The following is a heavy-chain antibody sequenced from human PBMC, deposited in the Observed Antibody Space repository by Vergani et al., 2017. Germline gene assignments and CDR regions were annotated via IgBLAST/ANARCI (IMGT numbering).Heavy chain of an antibody. J-gene: IGHJ4*02. V-gene: IGHV3-30*03. Sequence: QVQLVESGGGVVQPGRSLRLSCAASGFTFSSYGMHWVRQAPGKGLEWVAVISYDGSNKYYADSVKGRFTISRDNSKNTLYLQMNSLRAEDTAVYYCARDGYVFAGSSTPGYFDYWGQGTLVTVSS. CDR2: ISYDGSNK. CDR3: ARDGYVFAGSSTPGYFDY. CDR1: GFTFSSYG. D-gene: IGHD2-2*01.